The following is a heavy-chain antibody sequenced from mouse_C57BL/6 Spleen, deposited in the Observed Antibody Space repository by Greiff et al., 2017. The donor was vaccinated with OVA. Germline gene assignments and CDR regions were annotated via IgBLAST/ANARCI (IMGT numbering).Heavy chain of an antibody. D-gene: IGHD1-1*01. Sequence: QVQLKQSGAELVRPGASVTLSCKASGYTFTDYEMHWVKQTPVHGLEWIGAIDPETGGTAYNQKFKGKAILTADKSSSTAYMELRSLTSEDSAVYYCTRYYYGNYYAMDYWGQGTSVTVSS. CDR3: TRYYYGNYYAMDY. V-gene: IGHV1-15*01. J-gene: IGHJ4*01. CDR2: IDPETGGT. CDR1: GYTFTDYE.